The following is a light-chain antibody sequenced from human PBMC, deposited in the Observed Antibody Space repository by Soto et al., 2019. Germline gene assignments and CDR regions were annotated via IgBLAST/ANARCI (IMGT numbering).Light chain of an antibody. V-gene: IGKV3D-7*01. CDR3: LQDHNYFWT. CDR1: QSVSNNY. Sequence: EIFLTRSPGTLSLSQWERATLSCGASQSVSNNYLAWYQQKPGQAPRLLIYGASNRATGIPDRFSGSGSGTDFTLTISSLQPEDSATYYCLQDHNYFWTFGQGTKVDI. J-gene: IGKJ1*01. CDR2: GAS.